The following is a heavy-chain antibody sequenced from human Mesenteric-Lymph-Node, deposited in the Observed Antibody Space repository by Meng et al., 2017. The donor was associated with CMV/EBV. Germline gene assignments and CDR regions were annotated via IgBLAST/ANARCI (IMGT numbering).Heavy chain of an antibody. CDR1: GFTFSSYS. J-gene: IGHJ4*02. D-gene: IGHD3-3*01. V-gene: IGHV3-21*01. CDR3: ARVVGDFWSGYSIYYFDY. CDR2: ISSSSSHI. Sequence: GESLKISCAASGFTFSSYSMNWVRQAPGKGLEWVSSISSSSSHIYYADSVKGRLTISRDNAKNSLYLQMNSLRAEDTAVYYCARVVGDFWSGYSIYYFDYWGQGTLVTVSS.